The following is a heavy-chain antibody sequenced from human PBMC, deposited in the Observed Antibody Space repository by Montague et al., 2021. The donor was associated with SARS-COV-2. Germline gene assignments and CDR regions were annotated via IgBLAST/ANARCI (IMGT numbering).Heavy chain of an antibody. J-gene: IGHJ4*02. D-gene: IGHD3-9*01. V-gene: IGHV4-59*08. CDR1: GVSVTAYS. Sequence: SETLSLTCTVSGVSVTAYSWSWIRQPPGKGLELVGDVLYNKGTNSNPSLKSRVAISVDTSTNQFSLRLTSVTAADTAVYYCGRHPHYDGLNGPPDFWDQGTLVTVSS. CDR2: VLYNKGT. CDR3: GRHPHYDGLNGPPDF.